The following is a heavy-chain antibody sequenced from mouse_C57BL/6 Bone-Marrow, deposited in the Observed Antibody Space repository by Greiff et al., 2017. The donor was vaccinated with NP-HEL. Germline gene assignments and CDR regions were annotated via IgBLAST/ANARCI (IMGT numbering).Heavy chain of an antibody. J-gene: IGHJ1*03. Sequence: VQLQQSVAELVRPGASVKLSCTASGFTFKNTHMHWVKQRPEQGLGWIGWIGPANGNTKYALKFQGKATITADTSSSTAYLQLSSLTSEDSAIYYCARKYDYWYFDVWGTGTTVTVSS. CDR1: GFTFKNTH. CDR3: ARKYDYWYFDV. D-gene: IGHD2-14*01. CDR2: IGPANGNT. V-gene: IGHV14-3*01.